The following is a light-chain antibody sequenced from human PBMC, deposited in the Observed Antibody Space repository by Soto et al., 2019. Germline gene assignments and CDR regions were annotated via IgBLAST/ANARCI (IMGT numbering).Light chain of an antibody. CDR1: SSDVGGYNS. Sequence: QSALTQPPSASGSPGQSVTISCTGTSSDVGGYNSVSWYQQHPGKAPKLMTYEVSRRPSGVPDRFSGSKSGNTASLTVSGLQAEDEADYYCCSYTSISTGVLFGGGTKLTVL. CDR2: EVS. J-gene: IGLJ2*01. V-gene: IGLV2-8*01. CDR3: CSYTSISTGVL.